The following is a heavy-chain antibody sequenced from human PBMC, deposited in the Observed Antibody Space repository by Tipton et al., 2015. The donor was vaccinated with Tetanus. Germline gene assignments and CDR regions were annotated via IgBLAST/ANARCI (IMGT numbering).Heavy chain of an antibody. Sequence: SLRLSCAASGFTFHESYMSWIHQAPGKGLEWVSYISTNGYTIHYADAVKGRFTISRDNGQNSLHLQMTSLRAEDTAIYYCARVFGDYVPNYFEFWGQGTLVSVSS. CDR3: ARVFGDYVPNYFEF. D-gene: IGHD4-17*01. CDR2: ISTNGYTI. J-gene: IGHJ1*01. CDR1: GFTFHESY. V-gene: IGHV3-11*01.